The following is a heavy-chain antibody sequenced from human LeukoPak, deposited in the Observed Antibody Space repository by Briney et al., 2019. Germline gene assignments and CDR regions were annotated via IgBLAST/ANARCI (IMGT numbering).Heavy chain of an antibody. V-gene: IGHV4-34*01. CDR2: INHSGST. Sequence: SETLSLTCAVYGGSFSGYYWSWICQPPGKGLEWIGEINHSGSTNYNPSLKSRVTISVDTSKNQFSLKLSSVTAADTAVYYCARYDDYYFDYWGQGTLVTVSS. CDR3: ARYDDYYFDY. J-gene: IGHJ4*02. D-gene: IGHD3-22*01. CDR1: GGSFSGYY.